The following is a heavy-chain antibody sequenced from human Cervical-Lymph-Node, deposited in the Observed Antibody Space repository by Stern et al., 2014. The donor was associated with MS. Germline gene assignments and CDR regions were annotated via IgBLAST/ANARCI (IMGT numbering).Heavy chain of an antibody. J-gene: IGHJ4*02. V-gene: IGHV3-30*18. CDR2: LSYDGSDT. Sequence: VQLEESGGGVVQPGRSLRLTCTVSGFTFSSYGMHWVRQAPGKGLEWVSVLSYDGSDTYYAESVKVRFTISRDNSKNALYLEMRSLRPEDTAVYYCVKRGITEVRGVRLGDYWGPGTLVIVSS. D-gene: IGHD3-10*01. CDR3: VKRGITEVRGVRLGDY. CDR1: GFTFSSYG.